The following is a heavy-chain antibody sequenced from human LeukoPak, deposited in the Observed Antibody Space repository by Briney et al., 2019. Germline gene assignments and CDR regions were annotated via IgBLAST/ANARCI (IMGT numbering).Heavy chain of an antibody. D-gene: IGHD6-13*01. CDR1: GFPFSDYN. CDR2: ITGSSSYI. CDR3: ARGVGDSRLNFDY. Sequence: GGSLRLSCAASGFPFSDYNMNWVRQAPGKGREWVSSITGSSSYIYYADSVKGRFTISRDNAKNSLYLQMNSLRAEDTAVYYCARGVGDSRLNFDYWGQGTLVTVSS. V-gene: IGHV3-21*01. J-gene: IGHJ4*02.